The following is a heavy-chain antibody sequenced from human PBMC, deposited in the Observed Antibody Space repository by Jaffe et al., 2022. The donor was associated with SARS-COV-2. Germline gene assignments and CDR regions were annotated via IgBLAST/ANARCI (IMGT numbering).Heavy chain of an antibody. J-gene: IGHJ6*03. CDR1: GYTFTNYY. V-gene: IGHV1-46*04. D-gene: IGHD2-15*01. Sequence: QVQLVQSGAEVKKPGASVNVSCKASGYTFTNYYIHWVRQAPGQGLEWMGIINPSGGRTSYAQRLQDRITMTRDTSTSTVYMELSSLRSEDTAVYYCASSPSSGGTWDYYYYMDVWGKGTTVTVSS. CDR3: ASSPSSGGTWDYYYYMDV. CDR2: INPSGGRT.